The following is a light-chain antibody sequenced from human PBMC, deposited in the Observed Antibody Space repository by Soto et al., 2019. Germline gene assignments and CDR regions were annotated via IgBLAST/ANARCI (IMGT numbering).Light chain of an antibody. V-gene: IGKV3-20*01. Sequence: EIVLTQSPGTLSLSPGERATLSCRASQSVSSSYLAWYQQKPGQAPTLLIYGASSRATGIPDRFSGSGSGTDFTLTISRLEPEDFAAYYCQHYGSSPYTFGQGTKLEI. CDR3: QHYGSSPYT. J-gene: IGKJ2*01. CDR2: GAS. CDR1: QSVSSSY.